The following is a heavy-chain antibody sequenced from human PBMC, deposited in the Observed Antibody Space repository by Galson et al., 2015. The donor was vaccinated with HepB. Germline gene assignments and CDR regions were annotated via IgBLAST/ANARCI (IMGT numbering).Heavy chain of an antibody. D-gene: IGHD3-22*01. CDR2: IWFDGSNK. V-gene: IGHV3-33*01. CDR1: GFNFSTYG. Sequence: SLRLSCAASGFNFSTYGMHWVRQAPGKGLEWVAVIWFDGSNKYYADSVKGRFTISRDNSKNTLYLQMDSLRAEDTAVYYCAREFLYYDISGSQGAIDIWGQGTMVTVSS. CDR3: AREFLYYDISGSQGAIDI. J-gene: IGHJ3*02.